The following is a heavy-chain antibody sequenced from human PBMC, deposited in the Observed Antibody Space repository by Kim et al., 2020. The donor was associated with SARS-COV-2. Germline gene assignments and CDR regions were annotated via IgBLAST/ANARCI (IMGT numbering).Heavy chain of an antibody. CDR1: GYTFTSYG. J-gene: IGHJ3*02. D-gene: IGHD3-3*02. CDR3: ARDLPVVLPSPAGGALFDI. CDR2: ISAYNGNT. V-gene: IGHV1-18*01. Sequence: ASVKVSCKASGYTFTSYGISWVRQAPGQGLEWMGWISAYNGNTNYAQKLQGRVTMTTDTSTSTAYMELRSLRSDDTAVYYCARDLPVVLPSPAGGALFDIWGQGTMVTVSS.